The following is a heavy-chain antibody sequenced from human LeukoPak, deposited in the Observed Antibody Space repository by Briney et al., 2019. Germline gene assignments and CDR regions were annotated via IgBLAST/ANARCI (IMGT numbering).Heavy chain of an antibody. CDR3: ASVRAVAGFLDY. D-gene: IGHD6-19*01. CDR1: GRSFSGYY. CDR2: INHSGIT. J-gene: IGHJ4*02. V-gene: IGHV4-34*01. Sequence: SETLSLTCAVYGRSFSGYYWTWIRQTPGKGLEWIGEINHSGITDYNPSLRSRVTISVDTSKNQFSLKLSSVTAADTAVYYCASVRAVAGFLDYWGQGTLVTVSS.